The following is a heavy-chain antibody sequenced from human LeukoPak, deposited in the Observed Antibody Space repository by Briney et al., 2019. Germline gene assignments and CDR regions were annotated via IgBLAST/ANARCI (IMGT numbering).Heavy chain of an antibody. J-gene: IGHJ4*02. CDR1: GFTFNIYA. D-gene: IGHD6-13*01. CDR3: ARSIPYGTTWYGRSDY. Sequence: GGSLRLSCAASGFTFNIYAMSWVRQAPGKGLEWVANIKPDGTTKFYVDSVKGRFTISRDNALNSLYLQMNSLRAEDTAIYYCARSIPYGTTWYGRSDYWGQGTLVTVSS. V-gene: IGHV3-7*03. CDR2: IKPDGTTK.